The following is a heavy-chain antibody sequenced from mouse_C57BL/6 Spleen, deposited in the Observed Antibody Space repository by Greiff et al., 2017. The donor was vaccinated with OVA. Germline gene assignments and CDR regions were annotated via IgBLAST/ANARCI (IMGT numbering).Heavy chain of an antibody. CDR3: APYGSFSLYAMDY. CDR2: IYPGDGDT. Sequence: VKLVESGAELVKPGASVKISCKASGYAFSSYWMNWVKQRPGKGLEWIGQIYPGDGDTNYNGKFKGKATLTADKSSSTAYMQLSSLTSEDSAVYFCAPYGSFSLYAMDYWGQGTSVTVSS. CDR1: GYAFSSYW. J-gene: IGHJ4*01. V-gene: IGHV1-80*01. D-gene: IGHD1-1*01.